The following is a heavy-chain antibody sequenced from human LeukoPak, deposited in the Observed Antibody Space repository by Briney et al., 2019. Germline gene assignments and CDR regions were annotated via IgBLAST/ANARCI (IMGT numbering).Heavy chain of an antibody. D-gene: IGHD2-2*01. CDR2: IRYDGSNK. J-gene: IGHJ4*02. Sequence: GGSLRLSCAASGFTFSSYGMHWVRQAPGKGLEWVAFIRYDGSNKYYADSVKGRFTISRDNSKNTLYLQMNSLRAEDTAVYYCAKVRGADIVVVPAAIWGILDYWGQGTLVTVSS. CDR1: GFTFSSYG. V-gene: IGHV3-30*02. CDR3: AKVRGADIVVVPAAIWGILDY.